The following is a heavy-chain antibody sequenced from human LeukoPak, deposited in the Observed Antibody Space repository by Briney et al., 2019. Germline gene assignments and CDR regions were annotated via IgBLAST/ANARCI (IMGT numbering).Heavy chain of an antibody. Sequence: ASVKVSCKASGYTFSNYGITWVRQAPGQGLEWMGWISAYNGKTNYALKFQGRVTMTTDTSTNTAYMELRSLISDDTAVYFCARDGPDYGDYINFDYWGQGTLVTVSS. CDR3: ARDGPDYGDYINFDY. J-gene: IGHJ4*02. CDR1: GYTFSNYG. V-gene: IGHV1-18*01. D-gene: IGHD4-17*01. CDR2: ISAYNGKT.